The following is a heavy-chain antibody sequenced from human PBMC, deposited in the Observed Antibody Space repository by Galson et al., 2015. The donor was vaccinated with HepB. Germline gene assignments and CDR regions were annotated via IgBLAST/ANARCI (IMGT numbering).Heavy chain of an antibody. D-gene: IGHD3-10*01. Sequence: SVKVSCKASGGTFSSYTISWVRQAPGQGLEWMGRIIPILGIANYAQKFQGRVTITADKSTSTAYMELSSLRSEDTAVYYCARVYHYYGSGSSAPPYYFQGMDVWGQGTTVTVSS. CDR1: GGTFSSYT. CDR3: ARVYHYYGSGSSAPPYYFQGMDV. J-gene: IGHJ6*02. V-gene: IGHV1-69*02. CDR2: IIPILGIA.